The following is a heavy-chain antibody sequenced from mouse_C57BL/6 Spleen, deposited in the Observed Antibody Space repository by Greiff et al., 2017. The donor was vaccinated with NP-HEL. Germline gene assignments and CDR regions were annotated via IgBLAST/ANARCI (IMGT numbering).Heavy chain of an antibody. CDR3: TKGTVVGGYFDY. CDR1: GFNIKDYY. Sequence: EVKLMESGAELVRPGASVKLSCTASGFNIKDYYMHWVKQRPEQGLEWIGRIDPEDGDTEYAPKFQGKATMTADTSSNTAYLQLSSLTSEDTAVYYCTKGTVVGGYFDYWGQGTTLTVAS. CDR2: IDPEDGDT. V-gene: IGHV14-1*01. D-gene: IGHD1-1*01. J-gene: IGHJ2*01.